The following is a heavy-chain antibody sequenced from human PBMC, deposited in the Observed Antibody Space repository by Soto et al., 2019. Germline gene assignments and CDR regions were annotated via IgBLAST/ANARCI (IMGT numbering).Heavy chain of an antibody. CDR1: GDAITTNGYY. CDR3: ARSNYTYGLLIDY. Sequence: PSETLSLTCSVSGDAITTNGYYWGCIRQPRGNGLQRLGNVYSTRSTFPHPSLPSRVLTSPDTSKKEFSLRLTSVTAADTDVYYCARSNYTYGLLIDYWGQGTRVTVSS. V-gene: IGHV4-39*01. CDR2: VYSTRST. J-gene: IGHJ4*02. D-gene: IGHD2-8*01.